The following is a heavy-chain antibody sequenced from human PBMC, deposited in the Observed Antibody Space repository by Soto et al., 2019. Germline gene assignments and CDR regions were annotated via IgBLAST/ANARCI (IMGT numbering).Heavy chain of an antibody. J-gene: IGHJ3*02. CDR3: TSPPTPLRAPEAFET. Sequence: QVQLQESGPGLVKPSQTLSLICTVSGGSISSGDYYWTWIRQPPGKGLEWIGCIYYSVATFYNPYLQTRLYFAIATSKNSFSLPPSALTATDTAFYYFTSPPTPLRAPEAFETWCRGTSVIVS. D-gene: IGHD4-4*01. V-gene: IGHV4-30-4*08. CDR2: IYYSVAT. CDR1: GGSISSGDYY.